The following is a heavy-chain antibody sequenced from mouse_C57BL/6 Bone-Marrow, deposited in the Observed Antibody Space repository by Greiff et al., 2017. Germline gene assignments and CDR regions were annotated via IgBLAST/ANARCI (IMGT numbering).Heavy chain of an antibody. J-gene: IGHJ1*03. CDR1: GYTFTDYE. CDR3: TRGGAAVYGSTWYFDV. D-gene: IGHD1-1*01. V-gene: IGHV1-15*01. CDR2: IDPETGGT. Sequence: VLPQQSGAELVRPGASVPLSCKASGYTFTDYEMHWVKQTPVHGLEWIGAIDPETGGTAYNQKFKGKAILTADNSSSTAYMELRSLTSEDSVVYYCTRGGAAVYGSTWYFDVWGTGSTVADST.